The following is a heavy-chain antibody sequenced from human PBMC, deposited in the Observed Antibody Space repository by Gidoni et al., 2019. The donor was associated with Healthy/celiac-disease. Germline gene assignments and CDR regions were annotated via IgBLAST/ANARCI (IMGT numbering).Heavy chain of an antibody. V-gene: IGHV4-34*01. CDR2: IKHSGST. J-gene: IGHJ4*02. CDR1: GGSFSGYY. CDR3: ASFDGGVCSGGSCPAKAFDY. D-gene: IGHD2-15*01. Sequence: QVQLQQWGAGLVKPSETLSLTCAVYGGSFSGYYWSWIRQPPGKGLEWIGEIKHSGSTNYNPSLTRRVTISVDPSKTQFSLKLSSVTAAATAVYYCASFDGGVCSGGSCPAKAFDYWGQGTLVTVSS.